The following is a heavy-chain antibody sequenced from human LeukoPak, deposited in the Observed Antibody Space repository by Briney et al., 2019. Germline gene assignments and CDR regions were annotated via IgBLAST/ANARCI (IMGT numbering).Heavy chain of an antibody. J-gene: IGHJ3*02. V-gene: IGHV4-34*01. D-gene: IGHD1-26*01. CDR3: ARDSGRGRFYGLLDAFDI. Sequence: SETLSLTCAVYGGSFSGYYWSCIRQPPGKGLEWIGEINHSGSTNYNPSLKSRVTISIDTSKNQFSLKLSSVTAADTAVYYCARDSGRGRFYGLLDAFDIWGQGTMVTVSS. CDR1: GGSFSGYY. CDR2: INHSGST.